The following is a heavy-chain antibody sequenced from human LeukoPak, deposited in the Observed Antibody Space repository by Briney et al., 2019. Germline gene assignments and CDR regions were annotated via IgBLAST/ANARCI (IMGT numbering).Heavy chain of an antibody. CDR3: AREVGAKSEAAFDI. J-gene: IGHJ3*02. D-gene: IGHD1-26*01. CDR1: GFTFSSYG. CDR2: IWYDGSNK. Sequence: GRSLRLSCAASGFTFSSYGMHWVRQAPGKGLEWVAVIWYDGSNKYYADSVKGRFTISRDNSKNTLYLQMNSLRAEDTAVYYCAREVGAKSEAAFDIWGQGTMVTVSS. V-gene: IGHV3-33*01.